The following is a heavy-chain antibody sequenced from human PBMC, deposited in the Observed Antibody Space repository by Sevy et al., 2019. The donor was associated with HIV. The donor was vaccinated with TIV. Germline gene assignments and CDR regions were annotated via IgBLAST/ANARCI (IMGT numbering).Heavy chain of an antibody. D-gene: IGHD6-19*01. CDR2: ITQDGSKK. V-gene: IGHV3-7*01. CDR3: ARDLWAVGGWFDS. CDR1: GFTFSSYW. J-gene: IGHJ5*01. Sequence: GGSLRLSCAASGFTFSSYWMNWVRQAPGKGLEWVANITQDGSKKYYADSVKGRFTISRDNSKNTLYLQMNSLRAEDTAVYYCARDLWAVGGWFDSWGQGTLVTVSS.